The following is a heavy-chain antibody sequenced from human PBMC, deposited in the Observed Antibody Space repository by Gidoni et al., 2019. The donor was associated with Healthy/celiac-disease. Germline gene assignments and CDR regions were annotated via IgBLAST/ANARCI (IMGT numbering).Heavy chain of an antibody. D-gene: IGHD5-18*01. V-gene: IGHV1-69*06. CDR1: GGTFSSYA. CDR3: AREGDTAMVIRSVGYFDY. Sequence: QVQLVQSGAEVKKPGSSVKVSCKASGGTFSSYAISWVRQAPGQGLEWMGGIIPIFGTANYAQKFQGRVTITADKSTSTAYMELSSLRSEDTAVYYCAREGDTAMVIRSVGYFDYWGQGTLVTVSS. CDR2: IIPIFGTA. J-gene: IGHJ4*02.